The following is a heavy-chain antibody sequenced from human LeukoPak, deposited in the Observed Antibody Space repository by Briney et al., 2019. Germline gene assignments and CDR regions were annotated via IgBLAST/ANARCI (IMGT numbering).Heavy chain of an antibody. CDR1: GFTFSEYA. V-gene: IGHV3-23*01. D-gene: IGHD1-26*01. J-gene: IGHJ3*02. CDR3: VKDGFSSIRIVGALDI. Sequence: PGGSLRLSCAASGFTFSEYAMTWVRQAPGKVLEWVSTISRRSIGTAYYADSVKDRFTISRDNSKNTLYLQMNSLRAEDTAVYYCVKDGFSSIRIVGALDIWGQGTMVTVSS. CDR2: ISRRSIGTA.